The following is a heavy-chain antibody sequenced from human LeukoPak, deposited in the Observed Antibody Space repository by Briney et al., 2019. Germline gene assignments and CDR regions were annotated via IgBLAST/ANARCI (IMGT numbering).Heavy chain of an antibody. Sequence: GRSLRLSCAGSGFTFSTYAMHCVRQAPGKGLEWVAGLSYDGSDKHFADSVKGRFTISRDNSKNTLYLQMNSLRPEDTAVYFCARDLSNQLLLFDYWGQGTLVTVSS. V-gene: IGHV3-30-3*01. D-gene: IGHD2-15*01. CDR1: GFTFSTYA. CDR2: LSYDGSDK. CDR3: ARDLSNQLLLFDY. J-gene: IGHJ4*02.